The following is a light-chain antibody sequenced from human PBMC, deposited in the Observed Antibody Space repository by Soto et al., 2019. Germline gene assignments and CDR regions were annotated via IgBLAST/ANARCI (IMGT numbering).Light chain of an antibody. J-gene: IGLJ2*01. CDR1: RLGNKY. CDR3: QAWDSSFERA. CDR2: QDS. V-gene: IGLV3-1*01. Sequence: SYELTQPPSVSVSPGQTASITCSGDRLGNKYSCWYQQKAGQSPVLVIYQDSKRPSGVPERFSASSSGNTATLTISGTQAIDEADYYCQAWDSSFERAFGGGTQLTVL.